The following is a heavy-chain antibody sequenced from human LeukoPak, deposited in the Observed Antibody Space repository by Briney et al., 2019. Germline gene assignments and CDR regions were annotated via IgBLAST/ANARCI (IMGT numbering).Heavy chain of an antibody. V-gene: IGHV3-64D*06. Sequence: PGGSLRLSCSASGFSFRNFAMHRVRQAPGKGLEYVSAITVNIDRTFYADSVQGRFTISRDNSANTLYLQMTNLRPEDTAVYYCAKPARGSGIQDGLDNWGQGTLVTVSS. CDR3: AKPARGSGIQDGLDN. D-gene: IGHD3-10*01. CDR2: ITVNIDRT. CDR1: GFSFRNFA. J-gene: IGHJ4*02.